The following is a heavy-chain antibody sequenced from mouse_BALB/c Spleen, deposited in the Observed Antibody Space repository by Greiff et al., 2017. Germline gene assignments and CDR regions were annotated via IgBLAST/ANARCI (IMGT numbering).Heavy chain of an antibody. V-gene: IGHV3-6*02. CDR3: ARRDALYAMDY. CDR2: ISYDGSN. CDR1: GYSITSGYY. Sequence: EVQRVESGPGLVKPSQSLSLTCSVTGYSITSGYYWNWIRQFPGNKLEWMGYISYDGSNNYNPSLKNRISITRDTSKNQFFLKLNSVTTEDTATYYCARRDALYAMDYWGQGTSVTVSS. J-gene: IGHJ4*01.